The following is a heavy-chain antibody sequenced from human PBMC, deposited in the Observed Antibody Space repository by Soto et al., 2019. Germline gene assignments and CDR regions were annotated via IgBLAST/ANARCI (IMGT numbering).Heavy chain of an antibody. J-gene: IGHJ2*01. V-gene: IGHV4-30-4*01. D-gene: IGHD3-16*01. Sequence: SEILSLTCSVSGGSVSADNNFWSWIRQPPGKGLEWIGYIYHSGATFNNPSLKSRLTISVDTSKNQCSLKLTSVTAADTAVYYCPRSVPLRGADWYFDLWGHGTLVTVSS. CDR1: GGSVSADNNF. CDR3: PRSVPLRGADWYFDL. CDR2: IYHSGAT.